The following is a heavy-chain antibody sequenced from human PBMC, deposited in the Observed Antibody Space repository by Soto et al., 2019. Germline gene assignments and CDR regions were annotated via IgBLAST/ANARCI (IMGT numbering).Heavy chain of an antibody. V-gene: IGHV1-8*01. D-gene: IGHD4-4*01. CDR3: ARDRIQQVTHHYYYFGMDF. J-gene: IGHJ6*02. CDR1: GYTFTSYD. Sequence: ASVKVSCKASGYTFTSYDINWVRQATGQGLEWMGWMNPNSGNTGYAQKFQDRVTMTMNTSISTAYMELSSLRSEDTAVYYCARDRIQQVTHHYYYFGMDFWGQGTTVTVSS. CDR2: MNPNSGNT.